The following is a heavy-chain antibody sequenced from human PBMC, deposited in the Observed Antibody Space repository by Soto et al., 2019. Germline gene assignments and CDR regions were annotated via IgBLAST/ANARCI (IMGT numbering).Heavy chain of an antibody. D-gene: IGHD3-16*01. CDR3: ACDFWCLFGTACRSMDV. J-gene: IGHJ6*02. Sequence: SETLSLTCTVSGGSISRDYWSWIRQPPGKGLEGIGYMYNTGRTVYNPSFKSRVTISVDTSKNQFSLQVDSVAAADTAVYYCACDFWCLFGTACRSMDVWGQAPIGSVSS. CDR1: GGSISRDY. V-gene: IGHV4-59*01. CDR2: MYNTGRT.